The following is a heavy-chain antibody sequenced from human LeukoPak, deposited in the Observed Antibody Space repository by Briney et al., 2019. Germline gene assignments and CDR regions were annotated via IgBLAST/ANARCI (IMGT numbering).Heavy chain of an antibody. D-gene: IGHD3-9*01. V-gene: IGHV3-48*03. CDR3: AREGDDILTGYYASD. Sequence: GGSLILSCAASGFNLSSYELNWVRQAPGKGLEWVSYICCSCCTIYYVDSVTGRFTISRDNAKNSLYLQMNSLRAEDTAVYYCAREGDDILTGYYASDWGQGTLVTVSS. CDR1: GFNLSSYE. J-gene: IGHJ4*02. CDR2: ICCSCCTI.